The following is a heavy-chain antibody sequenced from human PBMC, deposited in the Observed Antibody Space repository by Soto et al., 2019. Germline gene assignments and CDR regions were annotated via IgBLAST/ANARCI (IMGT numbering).Heavy chain of an antibody. J-gene: IGHJ3*02. CDR2: INHSGST. V-gene: IGHV4-34*01. CDR3: ARRLGYSGSGRRAFDI. D-gene: IGHD1-26*01. CDR1: VGSFSGYY. Sequence: SETLSLTCAVYVGSFSGYYWSCIRHPPGKGLEWIGEINHSGSTNYNPSLKSRVTISVDTSKNQFSLKLSSVTAADTAVYYCARRLGYSGSGRRAFDIWGQGTMVPVSS.